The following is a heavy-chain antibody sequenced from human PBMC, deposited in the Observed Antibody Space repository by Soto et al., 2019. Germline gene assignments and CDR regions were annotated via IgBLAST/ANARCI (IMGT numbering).Heavy chain of an antibody. D-gene: IGHD1-26*01. Sequence: QVQLVESGGGVVQPGRSLRLSCAASGFTFSNYAMHWVRQAPGKGLVWVSVISYDGGSKTYGDSVKGRFTISRDNSKSTLSLQMNRLRPEDTAVYCCARSQKSSLRDFVGDWFDPWGQGTLVTVSS. V-gene: IGHV3-30-3*01. CDR3: ARSQKSSLRDFVGDWFDP. J-gene: IGHJ5*02. CDR2: ISYDGGSK. CDR1: GFTFSNYA.